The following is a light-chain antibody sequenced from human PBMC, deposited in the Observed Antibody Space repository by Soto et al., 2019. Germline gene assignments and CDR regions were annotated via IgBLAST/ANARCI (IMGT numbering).Light chain of an antibody. CDR3: QQCYMGWT. Sequence: DIQMTQSPSTLSASVGDRVTITCRASQSIGRFLAWYQHQPGKAPKLLIYDASTLESGVPSRFSGPGSGTEFTFSITSMQPESFGTYYCQQCYMGWTFGQGTKVDFK. CDR2: DAS. J-gene: IGKJ1*01. CDR1: QSIGRF. V-gene: IGKV1-5*01.